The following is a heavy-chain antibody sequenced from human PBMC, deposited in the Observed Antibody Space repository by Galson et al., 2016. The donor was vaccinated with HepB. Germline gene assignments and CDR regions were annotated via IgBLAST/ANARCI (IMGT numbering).Heavy chain of an antibody. CDR1: GFTFSSYA. D-gene: IGHD3-10*01. J-gene: IGHJ4*02. Sequence: SLRLSCAASGFTFSSYAMNWVRQAPGKGLEWVSSISGSTGITYYADSVKGRFTISRDNSKNTLNLQMDSLSDEDTALYYCAKASSDYYGSGSYFNVAGKLDYWGQGTLVTVSS. CDR2: ISGSTGIT. V-gene: IGHV3-23*01. CDR3: AKASSDYYGSGSYFNVAGKLDY.